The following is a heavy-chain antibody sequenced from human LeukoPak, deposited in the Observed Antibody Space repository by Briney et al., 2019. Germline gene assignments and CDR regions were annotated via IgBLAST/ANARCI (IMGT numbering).Heavy chain of an antibody. CDR1: GYTFTSYY. V-gene: IGHV1-2*02. CDR3: ARREPVVAAFVDY. Sequence: ASVKVSCKASGYTFTSYYMHWVRQAPGQGLEWMGWINPNSGGTNYAQKFQGRVTMTRDTSISTAYMELSRLRSDDTAVYYCARREPVVAAFVDYWGQGTLVTVSS. D-gene: IGHD2-15*01. J-gene: IGHJ4*02. CDR2: INPNSGGT.